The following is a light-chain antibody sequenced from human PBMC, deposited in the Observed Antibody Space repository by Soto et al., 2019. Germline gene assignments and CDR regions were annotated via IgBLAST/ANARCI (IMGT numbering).Light chain of an antibody. CDR1: SSDVGGYNY. CDR2: DVS. J-gene: IGLJ1*01. CDR3: SSYTSSSTYV. V-gene: IGLV2-14*01. Sequence: QSALTQPASVSGSPGQSITISCTGTSSDVGGYNYVSWYQQHPGKAPKLMIYDVSNRPSGVSNRFSGSKSGNTASLTISGLQAEHEADYYCSSYTSSSTYVFGTGTKVTV.